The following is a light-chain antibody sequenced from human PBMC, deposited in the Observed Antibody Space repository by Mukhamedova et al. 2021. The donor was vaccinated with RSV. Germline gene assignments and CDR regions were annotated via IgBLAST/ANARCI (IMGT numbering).Light chain of an antibody. CDR2: TAS. V-gene: IGKV1-12*01. CDR3: QQTQIFPPA. Sequence: WYQRRVHGKAPKLLIYTASTLQSGVSSRFSGSGSGTVFTLTINSLQPEDFASYYCQQTQIFPPAFGGGTKVEIK. J-gene: IGKJ4*01.